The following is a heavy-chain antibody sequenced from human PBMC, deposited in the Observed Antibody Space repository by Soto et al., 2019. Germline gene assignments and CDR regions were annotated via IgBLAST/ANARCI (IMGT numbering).Heavy chain of an antibody. Sequence: PGGSLRLSCAASGFTFSTYAMSWVRQAPGKGLEWVSALSDSGGSTYYADSVKGRFTISRDNSKNTLYLQMNSLRAEVTSVYYCAKKSRGNSYFYFDYWGQGALVTVSS. CDR3: AKKSRGNSYFYFDY. J-gene: IGHJ4*02. CDR1: GFTFSTYA. CDR2: LSDSGGST. V-gene: IGHV3-23*01. D-gene: IGHD2-21*02.